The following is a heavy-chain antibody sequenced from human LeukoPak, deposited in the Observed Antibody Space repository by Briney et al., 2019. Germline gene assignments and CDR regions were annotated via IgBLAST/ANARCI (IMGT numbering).Heavy chain of an antibody. CDR2: INPNSGGT. CDR1: GYTFTGYY. CDR3: ARDRDYYDILPGDY. J-gene: IGHJ4*02. Sequence: ASVKVSCKASGYTFTGYYMHWVRQAPGQGLEWMGWINPNSGGTNYAQKFQGRVTMTRDTSISTAYMELSRLRSDDTAVYYCARDRDYYDILPGDYWGQGTLVTVSS. V-gene: IGHV1-2*02. D-gene: IGHD3-9*01.